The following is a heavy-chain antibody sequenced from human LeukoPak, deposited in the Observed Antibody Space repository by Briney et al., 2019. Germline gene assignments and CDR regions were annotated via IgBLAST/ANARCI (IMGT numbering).Heavy chain of an antibody. J-gene: IGHJ5*02. CDR2: INHSGST. V-gene: IGHV4-34*01. D-gene: IGHD6-6*01. Sequence: SETLSLTCAVYGGSFSGYYWSWIRQPPGKGLEWIGEINHSGSTNYNPSLKSRVTISVDTSKNQFSLKLSSVTAADTAVYYCAREGYSSSSGRNWFDPWGQGTLVTVSS. CDR3: AREGYSSSSGRNWFDP. CDR1: GGSFSGYY.